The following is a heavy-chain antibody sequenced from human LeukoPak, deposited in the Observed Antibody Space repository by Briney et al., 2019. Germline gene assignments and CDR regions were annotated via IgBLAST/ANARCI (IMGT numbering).Heavy chain of an antibody. Sequence: NPSETLSLTCTVSGGSISSHYWSWIRQPPGKGLEWIGYIYYSGSTNYNPSLKSRVTISVDTSKNQFSLKLSSVTAADTAVYYCARVGLEQQLVRGENWFDPWGQGTLVTVSS. J-gene: IGHJ5*02. CDR3: ARVGLEQQLVRGENWFDP. V-gene: IGHV4-59*11. CDR1: GGSISSHY. D-gene: IGHD6-13*01. CDR2: IYYSGST.